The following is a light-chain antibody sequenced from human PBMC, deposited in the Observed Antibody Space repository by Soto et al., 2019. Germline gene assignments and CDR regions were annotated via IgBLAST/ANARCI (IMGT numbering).Light chain of an antibody. CDR2: DVT. Sequence: QPELTHPAYVSGSPGQSLTIFCTGTSSDVGAYNYVSWYQQHPGKAPRLMIYDVTSRPSGVSNRFSGSKSGNTASLTISGLQAEDEADYYCTSYTSGSTYVFGTGTKVTVL. V-gene: IGLV2-14*01. CDR3: TSYTSGSTYV. J-gene: IGLJ1*01. CDR1: SSDVGAYNY.